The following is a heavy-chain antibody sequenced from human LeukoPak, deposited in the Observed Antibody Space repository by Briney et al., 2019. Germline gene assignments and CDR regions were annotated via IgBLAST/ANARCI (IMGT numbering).Heavy chain of an antibody. CDR1: GFTFSSYW. CDR3: ARGRPHGNDY. V-gene: IGHV3-74*01. Sequence: GGSLRLSCAASGFTFSSYWMNWVRQAPGKGLVWVSRIASDGSSITYADSVKGRFSISRDNAKNTLYLQMNSLRVEDTAVYYCARGRPHGNDYWGQGTLVTVSS. D-gene: IGHD4-23*01. CDR2: IASDGSSI. J-gene: IGHJ4*02.